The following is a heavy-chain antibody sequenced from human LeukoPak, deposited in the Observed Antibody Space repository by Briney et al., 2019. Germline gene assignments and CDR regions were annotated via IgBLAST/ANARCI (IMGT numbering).Heavy chain of an antibody. D-gene: IGHD3-22*01. CDR2: SYTSGST. V-gene: IGHV4-61*02. Sequence: PSQTLSLTCTVSGGSISSGSYYWSWIRQPAGKGLEWIGRSYTSGSTNYNPSLKSRVTISVDTSKNQFSLKLSSVTAADTAVYYCAREGAYYYDSSGYLNWFDPWGQGTLVTVSS. CDR3: AREGAYYYDSSGYLNWFDP. CDR1: GGSISSGSYY. J-gene: IGHJ5*02.